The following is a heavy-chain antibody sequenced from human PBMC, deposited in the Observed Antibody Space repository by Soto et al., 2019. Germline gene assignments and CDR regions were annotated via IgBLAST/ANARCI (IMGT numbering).Heavy chain of an antibody. J-gene: IGHJ4*02. D-gene: IGHD5-12*01. CDR1: GFTFSSYA. Sequence: EVQLLESGGGLVQPGGSLRLSCAASGFTFSSYAMSWVRQAPGKGLEWVSSISVSGDSTYYTDSVKGRFTISRDSSRKTLYLQMNSLRAEDTAVYYSARVSSGYSGYGPIDYWGQGTLVTVSS. V-gene: IGHV3-23*01. CDR3: ARVSSGYSGYGPIDY. CDR2: ISVSGDST.